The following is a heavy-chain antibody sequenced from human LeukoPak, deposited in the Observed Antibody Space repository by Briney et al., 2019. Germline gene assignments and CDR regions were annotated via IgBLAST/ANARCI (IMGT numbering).Heavy chain of an antibody. Sequence: ASVKVSCKASGYTFTGYYMHWVRQAPGQGLEWMGWMNPNSGNTGYAQKFQGRVTMTRNTSISTAYMELSSLRSEDTAVYYCARGGYSSGWFLSDYYYYGMDVWGQGTTVTVSS. J-gene: IGHJ6*02. CDR1: GYTFTGYY. D-gene: IGHD6-19*01. CDR2: MNPNSGNT. CDR3: ARGGYSSGWFLSDYYYYGMDV. V-gene: IGHV1-8*02.